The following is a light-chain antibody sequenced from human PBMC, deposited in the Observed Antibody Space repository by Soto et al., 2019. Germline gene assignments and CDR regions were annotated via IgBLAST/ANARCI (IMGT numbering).Light chain of an antibody. CDR2: DAS. CDR3: QQRSNWPPIT. J-gene: IGKJ5*01. V-gene: IGKV3-11*01. CDR1: QSVGRT. Sequence: EIVMTQSPAILSVSPGERATLSCRASQSVGRTLAWYQQKPGQAPRLLIYDASNRATGIPARFSGSGSGTDFTLTISSLEPEDFAVYYCQQRSNWPPITFGQGTRLEIK.